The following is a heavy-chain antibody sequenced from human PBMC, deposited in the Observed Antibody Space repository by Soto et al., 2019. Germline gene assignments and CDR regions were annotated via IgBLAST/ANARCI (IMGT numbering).Heavy chain of an antibody. V-gene: IGHV1-69*01. Sequence: QVQLVQSGAEVKKPGSSVKVSCKAPGGTFSTYAISWVRQAPGQGLEWMGGVIPIFGTPKYAQKFQGRFTITAYESTSTGYLELRSLRAEDTAVYYCARSQGGSSSLDIYYYYYYGMDVWGQGTTVTVSS. CDR3: ARSQGGSSSLDIYYYYYYGMDV. D-gene: IGHD2-15*01. CDR2: VIPIFGTP. CDR1: GGTFSTYA. J-gene: IGHJ6*02.